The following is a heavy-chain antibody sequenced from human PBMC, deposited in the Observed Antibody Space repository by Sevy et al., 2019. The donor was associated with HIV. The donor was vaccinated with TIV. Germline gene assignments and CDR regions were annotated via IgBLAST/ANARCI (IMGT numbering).Heavy chain of an antibody. D-gene: IGHD3-16*02. J-gene: IGHJ4*02. CDR1: GFTFSSYW. CDR3: VRTVSGTFRYDDY. V-gene: IGHV3-7*03. Sequence: GGSLRLSCVASGFTFSSYWMSWVRQAPGMGLEWVANIKDDGSEEYYVDSVKGRFTISRDNAKKSLYLQMNSLRAEDTAVYYCVRTVSGTFRYDDYWGQGTLVTVSS. CDR2: IKDDGSEE.